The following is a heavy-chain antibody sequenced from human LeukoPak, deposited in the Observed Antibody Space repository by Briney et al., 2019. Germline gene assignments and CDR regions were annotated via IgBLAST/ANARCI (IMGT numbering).Heavy chain of an antibody. CDR1: GYNFTRHW. V-gene: IGHV5-51*01. Sequence: GESLKISCKGSGYNFTRHWIGWVRQMPGKGLEWMGIIYPGDSDTRYSPSFQGQVTISADKSINTAYLQWSSLKASDTAIYYCARRGEAMDPFDYWGQGTLVTVSS. CDR3: ARRGEAMDPFDY. J-gene: IGHJ4*02. CDR2: IYPGDSDT. D-gene: IGHD5-18*01.